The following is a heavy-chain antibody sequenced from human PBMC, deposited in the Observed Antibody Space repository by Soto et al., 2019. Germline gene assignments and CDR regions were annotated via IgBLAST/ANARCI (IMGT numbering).Heavy chain of an antibody. CDR1: GYTFTSYG. Sequence: ASVKVSCKASGYTFTSYGIHWVCQAPGQRLEWMGWINAANGDTKYSPKFQGRVTITRDTSASTAYMELSSLRSGDTAVYYCVRRHVSATGIDWFDPWGQGTLVTVSS. D-gene: IGHD6-13*01. CDR2: INAANGDT. CDR3: VRRHVSATGIDWFDP. J-gene: IGHJ5*02. V-gene: IGHV1-3*01.